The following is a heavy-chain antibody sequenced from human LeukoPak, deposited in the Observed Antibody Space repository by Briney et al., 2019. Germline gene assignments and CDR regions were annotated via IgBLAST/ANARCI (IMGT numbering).Heavy chain of an antibody. V-gene: IGHV3-66*01. CDR3: ANPTSPSYYYYGMDV. CDR1: GFSVINYY. D-gene: IGHD6-6*01. Sequence: GGSLRLSCAASGFSVINYYMSWVRQAPGKGLEWVSVIYSGDDTNYADSVKGRFTISRDNSKNTLYLQMNSLRAEDTAVYYCANPTSPSYYYYGMDVWGQGTTVTVSS. J-gene: IGHJ6*01. CDR2: IYSGDDT.